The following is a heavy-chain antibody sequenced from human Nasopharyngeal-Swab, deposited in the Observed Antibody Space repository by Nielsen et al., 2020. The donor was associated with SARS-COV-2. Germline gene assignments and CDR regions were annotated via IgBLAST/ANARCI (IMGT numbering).Heavy chain of an antibody. J-gene: IGHJ6*02. D-gene: IGHD6-13*01. CDR3: AREMGIAAPWGDYYGMDV. CDR2: ISSSSSYI. V-gene: IGHV3-21*01. Sequence: GESLKISCAASGFTFSSSSMNWVRQAPGKGLEWVSSISSSSSYIYYADSVKGRFTISRDNSKNTLYLQMNSLRAEDTAVYYCAREMGIAAPWGDYYGMDVWGQGTTVTVSS. CDR1: GFTFSSSS.